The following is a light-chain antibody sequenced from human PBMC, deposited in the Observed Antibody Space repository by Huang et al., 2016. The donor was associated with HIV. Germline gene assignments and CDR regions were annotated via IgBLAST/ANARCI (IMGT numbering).Light chain of an antibody. CDR3: QQYNSYSWT. Sequence: DIQMTQSLSPLSASVGDRVTITCRASQSICTWLAWYQQKPGKAPKLLLYKTSSLESGVPSRISGSGSGTEFTLAITSLQHDEFATYYCQQYNSYSWTFGQGTKVEVK. CDR1: QSICTW. CDR2: KTS. J-gene: IGKJ1*01. V-gene: IGKV1-5*03.